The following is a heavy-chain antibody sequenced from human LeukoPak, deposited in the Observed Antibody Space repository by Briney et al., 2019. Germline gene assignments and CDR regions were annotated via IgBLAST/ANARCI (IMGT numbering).Heavy chain of an antibody. V-gene: IGHV4-4*02. D-gene: IGHD3-10*01. Sequence: SGTLSLTCAVSGGSISSSNWWSWVRQPPGKGLEWIGEIYHSGSTNYNPSLKSRVTISVDKSKNQFSLKLSSVTAADTAVYYCAVLWFGEFHYWYFDLWGRGTLVTVSS. CDR2: IYHSGST. CDR1: GGSISSSNW. CDR3: AVLWFGEFHYWYFDL. J-gene: IGHJ2*01.